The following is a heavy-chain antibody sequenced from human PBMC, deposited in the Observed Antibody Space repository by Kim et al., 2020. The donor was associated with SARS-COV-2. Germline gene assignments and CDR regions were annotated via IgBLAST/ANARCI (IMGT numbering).Heavy chain of an antibody. V-gene: IGHV4-31*03. Sequence: SETLSLTCTVSGGSISSGGYYWSWIRQHPGKGLEWIGYIYYSGSTYYNPSLKSRVTISVDTSKNQFSLKLSSVTAADTAVYYCARASAYYSSNWYGYAFDIGGQGTIVTVPS. CDR1: GGSISSGGYY. CDR3: ARASAYYSSNWYGYAFDI. D-gene: IGHD6-13*01. CDR2: IYYSGST. J-gene: IGHJ3*02.